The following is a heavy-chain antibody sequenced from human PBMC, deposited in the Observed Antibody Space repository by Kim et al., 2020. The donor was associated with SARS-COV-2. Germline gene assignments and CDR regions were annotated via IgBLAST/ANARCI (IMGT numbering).Heavy chain of an antibody. Sequence: SETLSLTCTVSGGSISSSSYYWGWIRQPPGKGLGWVGSIYYSGSTYYNSSHKSRVTISVDTNKNLFSLKLSSVTAADTAFYCCASHEGSRVRIYYCD. CDR1: GGSISSSSYY. D-gene: IGHD2-15*01. CDR2: IYYSGST. V-gene: IGHV4-39*01. CDR3: ASHEGSRVRIYYCD. J-gene: IGHJ6*03.